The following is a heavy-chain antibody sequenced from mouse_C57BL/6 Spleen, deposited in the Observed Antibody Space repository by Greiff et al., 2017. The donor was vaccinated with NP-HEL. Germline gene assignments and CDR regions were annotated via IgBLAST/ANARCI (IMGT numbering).Heavy chain of an antibody. J-gene: IGHJ1*03. Sequence: VQLQQSGPELVKPGASVKIPCKASGYTFTDYNMDWVKQSHGKSLEWIGDINPNNGGTIYNQKFKGKATLTVDKSSSTAYMELRSLTSEDTAVDYCARYDYDGYWDFDVWGTVATVTVSS. CDR3: ARYDYDGYWDFDV. CDR2: INPNNGGT. CDR1: GYTFTDYN. V-gene: IGHV1-18*01. D-gene: IGHD2-4*01.